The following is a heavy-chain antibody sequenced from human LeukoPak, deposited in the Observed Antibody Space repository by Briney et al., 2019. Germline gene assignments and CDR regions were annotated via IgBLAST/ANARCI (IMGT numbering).Heavy chain of an antibody. V-gene: IGHV4-59*11. CDR2: ISYIGST. Sequence: SETLSLTCAVSADSLSSHYWTWIPQPPGKGLEWIGYISYIGSTNYNPSLKSRVTISIDTSKNQFSLKLSSVTAADTAVYYCARDLLTVTKGFDIWGQGTMVSVSS. J-gene: IGHJ3*02. CDR3: ARDLLTVTKGFDI. D-gene: IGHD4-17*01. CDR1: ADSLSSHY.